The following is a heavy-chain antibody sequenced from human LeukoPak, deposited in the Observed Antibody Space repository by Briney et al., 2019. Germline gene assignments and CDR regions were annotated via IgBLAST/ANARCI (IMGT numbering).Heavy chain of an antibody. V-gene: IGHV3-30*18. CDR2: ISYDGSNK. Sequence: PGGSLRLSCAASGFTFSSYGMHWVRQAPGKGLEWVAVISYDGSNKYYADSVKGRFTISRDNSKNTLYLQMNSLRAEDTAVYYCANGAFSSPLVYWGQGTLVTVSS. J-gene: IGHJ4*02. CDR1: GFTFSSYG. CDR3: ANGAFSSPLVY. D-gene: IGHD2-2*01.